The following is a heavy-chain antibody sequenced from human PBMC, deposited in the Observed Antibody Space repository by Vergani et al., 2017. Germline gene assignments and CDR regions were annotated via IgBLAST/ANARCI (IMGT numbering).Heavy chain of an antibody. CDR1: GFTFSSYA. CDR3: AKDLYCSSTSCYSGWYFDL. Sequence: EVPLLESGGGLVQPGGSLRLSCAASGFTFSSYAMSWVRQAPGKGLEWVSVISGSGGSTYYADSVKGRFTISRDNSKNTLYLQMNSLRAEDTAVYYCAKDLYCSSTSCYSGWYFDLWGRGTLVTVSS. V-gene: IGHV3-23*01. J-gene: IGHJ2*01. D-gene: IGHD2-2*01. CDR2: ISGSGGST.